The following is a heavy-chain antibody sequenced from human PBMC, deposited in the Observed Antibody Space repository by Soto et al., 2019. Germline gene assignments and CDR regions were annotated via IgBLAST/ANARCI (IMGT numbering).Heavy chain of an antibody. Sequence: ASVKVSCKVSGYTLTELSMHWVRQAPGKGLEWMGGFDPEDGETIYAQKFQGRVTMTEDTSTDTAYMELSSLRSEDTAVYYCATGALYYDFWSGINIDYWGQGTLVTVSS. CDR2: FDPEDGET. CDR1: GYTLTELS. V-gene: IGHV1-24*01. J-gene: IGHJ4*02. CDR3: ATGALYYDFWSGINIDY. D-gene: IGHD3-3*01.